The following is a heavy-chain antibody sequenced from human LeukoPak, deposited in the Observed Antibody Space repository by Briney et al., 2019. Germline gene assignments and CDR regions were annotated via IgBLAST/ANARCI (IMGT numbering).Heavy chain of an antibody. D-gene: IGHD6-13*01. CDR2: ISYDGSNK. V-gene: IGHV3-30*18. CDR3: AKMGLAAAGPTDY. CDR1: GFTFSDYY. Sequence: PGGSLRLSCAASGFTFSDYYMSWIRQAPGKGLEWVAVISYDGSNKYYADSVKGRFTISRDNSKNTLYLQMNSLRAEDTAVYYCAKMGLAAAGPTDYWGQGTLVTVSS. J-gene: IGHJ4*02.